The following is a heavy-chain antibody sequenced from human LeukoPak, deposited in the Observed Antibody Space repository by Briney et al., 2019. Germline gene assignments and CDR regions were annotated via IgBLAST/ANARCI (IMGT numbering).Heavy chain of an antibody. V-gene: IGHV3-23*01. CDR2: ISGSGGST. CDR1: GFTFSSYA. Sequence: GGSLRLSCAASGFTFSSYAVSWVRQAPGKGLEWVSAISGSGGSTYYADSVKGRFTISRDNSKNTLYLQMNSLRAEDTAVYYCAKAPLYYYDSSGYTDYWGQGTLVTVSS. J-gene: IGHJ4*02. CDR3: AKAPLYYYDSSGYTDY. D-gene: IGHD3-22*01.